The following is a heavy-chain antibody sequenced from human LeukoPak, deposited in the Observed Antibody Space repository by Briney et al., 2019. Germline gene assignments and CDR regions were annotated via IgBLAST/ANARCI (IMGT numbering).Heavy chain of an antibody. CDR3: ARAYEDPKWLRLRYFDY. J-gene: IGHJ4*02. D-gene: IGHD5-12*01. CDR2: IYYSGST. Sequence: SETLSLTCTVSGDSISTYYWSWIRQPPGKGLEWIGYIYYSGSTNYNPSLKSRVTISADTSKNQFSLRLNSVIAADTAVYYCARAYEDPKWLRLRYFDYWGQGTLVTVSS. V-gene: IGHV4-59*01. CDR1: GDSISTYY.